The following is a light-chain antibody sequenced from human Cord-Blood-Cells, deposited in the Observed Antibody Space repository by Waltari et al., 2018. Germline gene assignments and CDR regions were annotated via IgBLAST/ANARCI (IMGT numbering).Light chain of an antibody. V-gene: IGKV3-15*01. J-gene: IGKJ1*01. Sequence: EIVMTPSPATLSVSAGERATLSCRASQSVSSNLAWYQQKPGQAPRLLIYGAATRATGIPARFSGSGSWTEFTLTISSLQSEDFAVYYCQQYNNWPPWTFGQGTKVEIK. CDR3: QQYNNWPPWT. CDR2: GAA. CDR1: QSVSSN.